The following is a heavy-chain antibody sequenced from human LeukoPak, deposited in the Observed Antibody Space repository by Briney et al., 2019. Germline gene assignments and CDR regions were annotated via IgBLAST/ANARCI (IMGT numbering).Heavy chain of an antibody. D-gene: IGHD6-13*01. CDR2: INPSGGST. V-gene: IGHV1-46*01. J-gene: IGHJ4*02. Sequence: AASVKVSCKASGYTFTSYYMHWVRQAPGQGLEWMGIINPSGGSTSYAQKFQGRVTMTRDMSTSTVYMELSSLRSEDTAVYYCARETADYSSSWYPLGYWGQGTLVTVSS. CDR1: GYTFTSYY. CDR3: ARETADYSSSWYPLGY.